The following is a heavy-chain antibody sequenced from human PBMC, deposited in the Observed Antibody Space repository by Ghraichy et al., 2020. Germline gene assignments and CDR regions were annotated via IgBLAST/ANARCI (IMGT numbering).Heavy chain of an antibody. CDR1: GGSISSSYW. Sequence: SETLSLTCAVSGGSISSSYWRRCVRQPPGKVLEMMGEIYHRGSTNYNPPLKSLVTTTVDKPKNYFSLKVNFVTAADTAVYYWARQNCSHISCYRRYHYFRDLGMYVWGKGNTVTVST. CDR3: ARQNCSHISCYRRYHYFRDLGMYV. J-gene: IGHJ6*04. V-gene: IGHV4-4*02. D-gene: IGHD2-2*01. CDR2: IYHRGST.